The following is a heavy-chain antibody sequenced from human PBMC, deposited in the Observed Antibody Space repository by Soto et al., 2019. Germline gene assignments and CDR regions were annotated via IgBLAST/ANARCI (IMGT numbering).Heavy chain of an antibody. D-gene: IGHD2-2*01. Sequence: GGSLRLCCAASGGTFTTYGMHWVRQAPGKGLEWVSVIRSDSSYKDYADSVKGRFTISRDNGENSLYLQMNSLRTEDTAIYYCARQPCSSPSCYPNYFDPWGQGTLVTVSS. V-gene: IGHV3-21*01. CDR1: GGTFTTYG. J-gene: IGHJ5*02. CDR3: ARQPCSSPSCYPNYFDP. CDR2: IRSDSSYK.